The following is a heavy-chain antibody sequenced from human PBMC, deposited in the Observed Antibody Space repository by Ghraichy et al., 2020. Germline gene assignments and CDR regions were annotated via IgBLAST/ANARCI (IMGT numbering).Heavy chain of an antibody. CDR3: AWSRGPTVATMWFDP. V-gene: IGHV3-48*02. D-gene: IGHD5-12*01. J-gene: IGHJ5*02. CDR2: IRGNSSTI. Sequence: SCAASGFTFRNYGMNWVRQAPGKGLEWVSYIRGNSSTIYYTDSVKGRFTSSRDNAKNPLYLQMNSLRDEDTAVYYCAWSRGPTVATMWFDPWGQVTLVTVSS. CDR1: GFTFRNYG.